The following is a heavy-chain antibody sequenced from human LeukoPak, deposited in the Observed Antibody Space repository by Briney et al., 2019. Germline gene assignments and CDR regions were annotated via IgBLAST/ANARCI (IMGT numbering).Heavy chain of an antibody. D-gene: IGHD3-22*01. V-gene: IGHV3-30-3*01. CDR2: ISYDGSNK. CDR3: ARVGGPAGEYYYDSSGYPATYYFDY. CDR1: GFTFSSYA. Sequence: PGRSLRLSCAASGFTFSSYAMHWVRQAPGKGLEWVAVISYDGSNKYYADSVKGRFTISRDNSKNTLYLQMNSLRAEDTAVYYCARVGGPAGEYYYDSSGYPATYYFDYWGQGTLVTVSS. J-gene: IGHJ4*02.